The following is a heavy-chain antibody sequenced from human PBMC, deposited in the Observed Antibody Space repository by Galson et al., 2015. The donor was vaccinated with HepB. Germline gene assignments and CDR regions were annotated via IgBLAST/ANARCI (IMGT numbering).Heavy chain of an antibody. CDR2: IIPIFGTA. CDR3: ARPLALGIAAAGPRYGYYGMDV. V-gene: IGHV1-69*06. D-gene: IGHD6-13*01. J-gene: IGHJ6*02. Sequence: SVKVSCKASGGTFSSYAISWVRQAPGQGLEWMGGIIPIFGTANYAQKFQGRVTITADKSTSTAYMELSSLRSEDTAVYYCARPLALGIAAAGPRYGYYGMDVWGQGTTVTVSS. CDR1: GGTFSSYA.